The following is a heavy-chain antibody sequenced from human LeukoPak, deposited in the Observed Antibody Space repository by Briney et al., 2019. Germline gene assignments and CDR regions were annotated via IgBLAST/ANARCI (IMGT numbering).Heavy chain of an antibody. CDR1: GYTFTSYD. D-gene: IGHD2-2*01. CDR2: MNPNSGNT. Sequence: GASVKVSCKASGYTFTSYDINWVRQATGQGLEWMGWMNPNSGNTGYAQKFQGRVTITRNTSISTAYMELSSLRSEDTAMYYCARGNLQLLIDIWGQGTMVTVSS. J-gene: IGHJ3*02. V-gene: IGHV1-8*03. CDR3: ARGNLQLLIDI.